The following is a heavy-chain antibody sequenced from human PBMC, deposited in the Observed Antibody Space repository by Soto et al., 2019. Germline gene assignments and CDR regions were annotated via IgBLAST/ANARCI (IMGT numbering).Heavy chain of an antibody. D-gene: IGHD2-15*01. V-gene: IGHV1-69*01. Sequence: QVQLVQSGAEVKKPGSSLKVSCKASGGTFGNSGVSWVRQAPGQGPEWMGGIIPIFDTTNYAQQFQGRVTISADDSTSYMELSSLRSEDTAVYYCARAPLLSAGTLHENYFDDWGQGTQVTVSS. CDR2: IIPIFDTT. CDR3: ARAPLLSAGTLHENYFDD. J-gene: IGHJ4*02. CDR1: GGTFGNSG.